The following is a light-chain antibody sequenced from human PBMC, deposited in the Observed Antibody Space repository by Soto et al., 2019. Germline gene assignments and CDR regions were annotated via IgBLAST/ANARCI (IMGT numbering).Light chain of an antibody. V-gene: IGLV3-9*01. J-gene: IGLJ2*01. CDR2: RDN. Sequence: SYELTQPLSVSVALGQTARITCGGNNIGDKDVHWYQQKPGQAPVLVIYRDNNRPSKIPERFSGSNSGNTATLTISRAQGGDEADFYCQVWDSSTAVFGGGTKLTVL. CDR1: NIGDKD. CDR3: QVWDSSTAV.